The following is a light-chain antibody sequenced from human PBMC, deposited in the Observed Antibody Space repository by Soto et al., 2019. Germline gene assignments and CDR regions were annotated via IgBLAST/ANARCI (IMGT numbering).Light chain of an antibody. Sequence: DIQMTQSPSTLSASVGDRVTITCRASQSIDDWLAWYQQQPGKAPKLLIKKASSLESGVPSRFSGSGSGTEFTLTISSLQPDDFATYYCQQYESYSHCTFGPGTKVNIK. J-gene: IGKJ3*01. CDR1: QSIDDW. CDR2: KAS. V-gene: IGKV1-5*03. CDR3: QQYESYSHCT.